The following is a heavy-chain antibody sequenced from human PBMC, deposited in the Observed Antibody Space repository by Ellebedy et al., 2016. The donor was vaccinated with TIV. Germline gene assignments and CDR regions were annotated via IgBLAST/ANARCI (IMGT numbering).Heavy chain of an antibody. CDR3: ARDTSTVVTSFDY. V-gene: IGHV3-7*01. CDR1: GFTFSSYW. D-gene: IGHD4-23*01. Sequence: GESLKISXAASGFTFSSYWMSWVRQAPGKGLEWVANIKQDGSEKYYVDSVKGRFTISRDNAKNSLYLQMNSLRAEDTAVYYCARDTSTVVTSFDYWGQGTLVTVSS. CDR2: IKQDGSEK. J-gene: IGHJ4*02.